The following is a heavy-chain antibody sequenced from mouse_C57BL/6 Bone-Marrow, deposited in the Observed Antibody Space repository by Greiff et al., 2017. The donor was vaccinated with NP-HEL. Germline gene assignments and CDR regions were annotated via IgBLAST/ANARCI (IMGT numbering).Heavy chain of an antibody. D-gene: IGHD2-3*01. CDR1: GYTFTSYG. CDR3: ATLIYDGYYDYAMDY. Sequence: QVQLQQSGAELARPGASVKLSCKASGYTFTSYGISWVKQRTGQGLEWIGEIYPRSGTTYYNEKFKGKATLTADKSSSTAYMELRSLTSEDSAVYFCATLIYDGYYDYAMDYWGQGTSVTVSS. V-gene: IGHV1-81*01. CDR2: IYPRSGTT. J-gene: IGHJ4*01.